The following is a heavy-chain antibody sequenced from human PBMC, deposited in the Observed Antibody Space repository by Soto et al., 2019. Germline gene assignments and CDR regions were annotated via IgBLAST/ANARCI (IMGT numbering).Heavy chain of an antibody. CDR1: GGPISSGGYY. Sequence: PSETLSLTCTVSGGPISSGGYYWSWIRQHPGKGLEWIGYIYYSGSTYYNPSLKSRVTISVDTSKNQFSLKLSSVTAADTAVYYCARDGPRGDYDSSGYYSLDYWGQGTLVTVSS. J-gene: IGHJ4*02. CDR3: ARDGPRGDYDSSGYYSLDY. V-gene: IGHV4-31*03. D-gene: IGHD3-22*01. CDR2: IYYSGST.